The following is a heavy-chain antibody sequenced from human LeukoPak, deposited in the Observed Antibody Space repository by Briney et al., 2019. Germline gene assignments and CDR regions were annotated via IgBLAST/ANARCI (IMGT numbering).Heavy chain of an antibody. CDR3: AKSACGPWGELLRGHFDY. D-gene: IGHD1-26*01. V-gene: IGHV3-30*02. J-gene: IGHJ4*02. CDR1: GFTFSDYA. CDR2: IRYDGSNK. Sequence: GGSLRLSCTTSGFTFSDYAMSWVRQAPGKGLEWVAFIRYDGSNKYYADSVKGRFTISRDNSKNTLYLQMNSLRAEDTAVYYCAKSACGPWGELLRGHFDYWGQGTLVTVSS.